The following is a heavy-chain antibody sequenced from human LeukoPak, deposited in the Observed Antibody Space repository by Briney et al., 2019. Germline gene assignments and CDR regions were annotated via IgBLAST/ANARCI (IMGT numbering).Heavy chain of an antibody. Sequence: PSETLSLTCTVSGGSISSGSYYWSWIRQPAGKGLEWIGRIYTSGSTNYNPSLKSRVTISVDTSKNQFSLKLSSVTAADTAVYYCARDRDYGDYVWWFDPWGQGTLVTVSS. V-gene: IGHV4-61*02. CDR2: IYTSGST. CDR3: ARDRDYGDYVWWFDP. D-gene: IGHD4-17*01. J-gene: IGHJ5*02. CDR1: GGSISSGSYY.